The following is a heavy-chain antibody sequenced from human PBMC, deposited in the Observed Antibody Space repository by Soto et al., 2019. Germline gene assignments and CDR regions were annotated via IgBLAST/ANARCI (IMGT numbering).Heavy chain of an antibody. V-gene: IGHV4-39*01. CDR1: GGSISSSSYY. J-gene: IGHJ4*02. CDR3: ARRSSWYKETHGYYFDY. CDR2: IYYSGST. Sequence: QLQLQESGPGLVKPSETLSLTCTVSGGSISSSSYYWGWIRQPPGKGLEWIGSIYYSGSTYYNPSLKSRVTISVDTSKTQFSLKLSSVTAADTAVYYCARRSSWYKETHGYYFDYWGQGTLVTVSS. D-gene: IGHD6-13*01.